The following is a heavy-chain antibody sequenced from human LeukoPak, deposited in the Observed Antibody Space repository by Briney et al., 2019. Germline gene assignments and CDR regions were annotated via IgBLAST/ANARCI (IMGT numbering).Heavy chain of an antibody. V-gene: IGHV3-23*01. CDR3: ARGPYYYPSSPPVDY. J-gene: IGHJ4*02. CDR1: GFTFSSYA. CDR2: ISGSGGST. D-gene: IGHD3-10*01. Sequence: PGGSLRLSCAASGFTFSSYAMSWVRQAPGKGLEWVSAISGSGGSTYYADSVKGRFTISRDNSKNTLYLQMNSLRAEDTAVYYCARGPYYYPSSPPVDYWGQGTLVTVSS.